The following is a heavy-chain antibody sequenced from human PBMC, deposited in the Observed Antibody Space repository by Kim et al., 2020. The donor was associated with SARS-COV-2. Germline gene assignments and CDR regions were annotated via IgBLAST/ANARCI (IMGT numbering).Heavy chain of an antibody. CDR3: ARVGSRPDCSSTSCYTGAFDY. Sequence: ASVKVSCKASGYTFTSYYMHWVRQAPGQGLEWMGIINPSGGSTSYAQKFQGRVTMTRDTSTSTVYMELSSLRSEDTAVYYCARVGSRPDCSSTSCYTGAFDYWGQGTLVTVSS. V-gene: IGHV1-46*01. CDR1: GYTFTSYY. CDR2: INPSGGST. J-gene: IGHJ4*02. D-gene: IGHD2-2*02.